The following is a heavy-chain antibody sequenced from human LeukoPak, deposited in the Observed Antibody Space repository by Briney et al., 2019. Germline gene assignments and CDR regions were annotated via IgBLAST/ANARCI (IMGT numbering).Heavy chain of an antibody. Sequence: PGGSLRLSCDASGFTVSGDWRHWLRQGPGKGLVWLARFSPDGIGTKYADSVRGRITGSIASAKNYLVLQRKSLGDEDTYIYSCASWGTPFQPTDKPFELWGQGNLVIVSP. D-gene: IGHD1-1*01. CDR3: ASWGTPFQPTDKPFEL. CDR1: GFTVSGDW. V-gene: IGHV3-74*03. CDR2: FSPDGIGT. J-gene: IGHJ4*02.